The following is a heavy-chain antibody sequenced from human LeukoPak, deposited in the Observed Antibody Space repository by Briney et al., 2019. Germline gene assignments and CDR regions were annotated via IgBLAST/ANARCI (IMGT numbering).Heavy chain of an antibody. D-gene: IGHD3-3*01. CDR1: GFTFSGYW. Sequence: PGGSLRLSCAASGFTFSGYWMHWVRQGPEKGLELVSRIDNDGHGILYADSVKGRFTTSRDNAENTLYLQMNSLRFEDTAVYYCATGGGWVPSFGVVTHIDVWGKGTTVTVSS. CDR3: ATGGGWVPSFGVVTHIDV. CDR2: IDNDGHGI. V-gene: IGHV3-74*03. J-gene: IGHJ6*03.